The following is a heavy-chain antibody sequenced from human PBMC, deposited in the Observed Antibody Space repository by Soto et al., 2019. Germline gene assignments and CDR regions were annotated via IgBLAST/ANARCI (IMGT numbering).Heavy chain of an antibody. J-gene: IGHJ4*02. V-gene: IGHV4-31*03. Sequence: SETLSLTCTVSGGSISSGGYYWGWIRQHPGKGLEWIGYIYYSGSTYYNPSLKSRVTISVDTSKNQFSLKLSSVTAADTAVYYCARSLYYYDSSGYYPFDYWGQGTLVTVSS. CDR1: GGSISSGGYY. CDR3: ARSLYYYDSSGYYPFDY. CDR2: IYYSGST. D-gene: IGHD3-22*01.